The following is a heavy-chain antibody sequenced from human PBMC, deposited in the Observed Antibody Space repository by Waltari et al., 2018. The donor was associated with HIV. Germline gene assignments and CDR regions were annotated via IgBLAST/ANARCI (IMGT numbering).Heavy chain of an antibody. J-gene: IGHJ6*02. Sequence: QLQLQQSGPGLVKPSETLSLTCPVSGGSVINSAYYWDFIRQSPGKGLEWIGNIYYTGTTFYNPSLKSRVTMSADLSRNQFSLRLNSVTAADTAIYYCARRPRMAAFYLYYGMDVWGQGTTVTVSS. CDR1: GGSVINSAYY. CDR2: IYYTGTT. V-gene: IGHV4-39*01. CDR3: ARRPRMAAFYLYYGMDV. D-gene: IGHD2-8*01.